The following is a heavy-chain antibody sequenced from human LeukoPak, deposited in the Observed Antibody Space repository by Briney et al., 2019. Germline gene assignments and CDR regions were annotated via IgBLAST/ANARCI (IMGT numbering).Heavy chain of an antibody. CDR1: GGSISSYY. Sequence: PSETLSLTCTVSGGSISSYYWSWIRQPPGKGLEWIGYIYYSGSTNYNPSLKSRVTISVDTSKNQFSLKLSSVTAADTAVYYCAKLSSSWFNYFDCWGQGTLVTVSS. D-gene: IGHD6-13*01. CDR2: IYYSGST. J-gene: IGHJ4*02. V-gene: IGHV4-59*08. CDR3: AKLSSSWFNYFDC.